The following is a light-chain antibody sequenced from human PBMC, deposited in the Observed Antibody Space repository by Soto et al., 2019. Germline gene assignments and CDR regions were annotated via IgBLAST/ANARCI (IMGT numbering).Light chain of an antibody. CDR1: QSVSSSY. Sequence: EIVLTQSPGTLSLSPGERATLSCRASQSVSSSYLAWYQQKPGQAPRRLIYGASSRATGIPDRFSGSGSGTDFPLTISRLEPEDFAVYYCQQYGSSLLTFGGGTKVEIK. CDR2: GAS. CDR3: QQYGSSLLT. V-gene: IGKV3-20*01. J-gene: IGKJ4*01.